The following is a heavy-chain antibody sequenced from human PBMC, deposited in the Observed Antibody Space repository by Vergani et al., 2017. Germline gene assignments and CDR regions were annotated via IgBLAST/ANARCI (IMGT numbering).Heavy chain of an antibody. D-gene: IGHD1-1*01. CDR2: ISPGASTV. CDR3: AKNPGISTTRHYYAMDV. CDR1: GFKFSDHY. J-gene: IGHJ6*04. Sequence: LEESGGGSVKPGGSLRLSCAASGFKFSDHYMSWIRQAPGKGLEWVSHISPGASTVSYTDSVTGRFTVSRDNDNNSLTLDMTTLRVEDTAVYYCAKNPGISTTRHYYAMDVGGKGTTVTVPS. V-gene: IGHV3-11*04.